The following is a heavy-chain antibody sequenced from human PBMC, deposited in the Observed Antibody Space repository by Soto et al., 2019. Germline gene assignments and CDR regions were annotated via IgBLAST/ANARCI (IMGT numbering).Heavy chain of an antibody. Sequence: ASVKVSCKASGYTFTRSGISWVRQAPGQGLEWMGWISTYNGDTNYAQTFQGRVTMTTDTSTSTVHMEVRSLRSDDTAVYYCARGGVAPYYYYGMDVGGQGTPVTVSS. CDR1: GYTFTRSG. D-gene: IGHD5-12*01. V-gene: IGHV1-18*01. J-gene: IGHJ6*02. CDR2: ISTYNGDT. CDR3: ARGGVAPYYYYGMDV.